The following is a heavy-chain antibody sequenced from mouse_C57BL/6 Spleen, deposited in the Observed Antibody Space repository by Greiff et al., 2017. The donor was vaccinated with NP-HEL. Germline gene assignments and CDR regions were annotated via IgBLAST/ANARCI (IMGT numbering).Heavy chain of an antibody. CDR2: IYPGSGGT. Sequence: QVQLQQPGAELVKPGASVKMSCKASGYTFTSYWITWVKQRPGQGLEWIGDIYPGSGGTKYNEKFKSKATLTVDKPSSTAYMQLSSLTSEDSAVYYCARSHDYFDYWGQGTTLTVSS. D-gene: IGHD2-13*01. J-gene: IGHJ2*01. V-gene: IGHV1-55*01. CDR1: GYTFTSYW. CDR3: ARSHDYFDY.